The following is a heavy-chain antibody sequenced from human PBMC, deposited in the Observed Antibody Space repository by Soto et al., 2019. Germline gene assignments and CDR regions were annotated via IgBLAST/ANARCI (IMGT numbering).Heavy chain of an antibody. J-gene: IGHJ4*02. CDR1: GFTFSTYH. Sequence: GGSLRLSXAASGFTFSTYHMSWVRQAPGKGLEWVSGISGSGISTYYTDSVKGRFTISRDNSKNTVFLQMNSLRAEDTAVYYCAKVPPRGQGTSFDYWGQGTLVTVSS. CDR3: AKVPPRGQGTSFDY. V-gene: IGHV3-23*01. D-gene: IGHD1-1*01. CDR2: ISGSGIST.